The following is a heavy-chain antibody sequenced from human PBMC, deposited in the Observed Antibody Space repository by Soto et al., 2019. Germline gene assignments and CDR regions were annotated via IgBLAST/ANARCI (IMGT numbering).Heavy chain of an antibody. CDR3: ARGVFVVDWFDP. Sequence: PSETLSLTCSFSGDSVTSHYLTWIRQSPEKGLEWIGYMHYTGFSHYSPSLKSRLTISVDTSKNQFSLQLSSVTAADTAMYYCARGVFVVDWFDPWGQGTLVTVSS. D-gene: IGHD2-21*01. V-gene: IGHV4-59*02. CDR1: GDSVTSHY. J-gene: IGHJ5*02. CDR2: MHYTGFS.